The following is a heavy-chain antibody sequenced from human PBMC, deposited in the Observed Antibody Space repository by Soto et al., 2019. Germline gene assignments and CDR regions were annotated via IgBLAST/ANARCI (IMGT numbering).Heavy chain of an antibody. J-gene: IGHJ3*02. D-gene: IGHD6-6*01. Sequence: SVKVSCKASGGTFSSYAISWVRQAPGQGLEWMGGIIPIFGTANYAQKFQGRVTITADESTSTAYMELSSLRSEDTAVYYCARATPIAARPIGEAFDIWGQGTMVTVSS. V-gene: IGHV1-69*13. CDR1: GGTFSSYA. CDR2: IIPIFGTA. CDR3: ARATPIAARPIGEAFDI.